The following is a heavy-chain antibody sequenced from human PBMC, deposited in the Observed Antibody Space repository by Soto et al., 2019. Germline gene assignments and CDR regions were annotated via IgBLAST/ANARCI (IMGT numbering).Heavy chain of an antibody. CDR1: GFSLTTNGMC. V-gene: IGHV2-70*01. J-gene: IGHJ5*02. CDR2: IDWDDNT. D-gene: IGHD3-22*01. Sequence: ESGPTLVNPTQTLTLTCTFSGFSLTTNGMCLSWIRQPPGKALEWLALIDWDDNTYYSTSLNNRLTLSKDTSKNQVVLLVRHMVPVDTATYYCARIPCGNYYTENFFDPWGQGIPVTVSS. CDR3: ARIPCGNYYTENFFDP.